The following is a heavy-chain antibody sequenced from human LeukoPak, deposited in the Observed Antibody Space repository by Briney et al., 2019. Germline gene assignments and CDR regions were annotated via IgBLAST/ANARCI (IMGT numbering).Heavy chain of an antibody. J-gene: IGHJ5*02. Sequence: ASVKVSCTASGGTFSSYAISWVRQAPGQGLEWMGRIIPIFGTANYAQKFQGRVTITADKSTSTAYMELSSLRSEDTAVYYCASWGYDFWSGYGGFDPWGQGTLVTVSS. CDR2: IIPIFGTA. CDR3: ASWGYDFWSGYGGFDP. D-gene: IGHD3-3*01. CDR1: GGTFSSYA. V-gene: IGHV1-69*06.